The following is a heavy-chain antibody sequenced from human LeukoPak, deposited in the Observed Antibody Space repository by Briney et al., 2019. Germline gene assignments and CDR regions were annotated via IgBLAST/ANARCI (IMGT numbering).Heavy chain of an antibody. CDR2: IKQDGSEK. CDR1: GFTFSSYA. V-gene: IGHV3-7*01. D-gene: IGHD2-15*01. CDR3: ARGATNCSGGSCYSDKYYFDY. Sequence: GGSLRLSCAASGFTFSSYAMSWVRQAPGKGLEGVADIKQDGSEKNYVDSVKGRFTISIDNAKNSLYLQMNSLRAEDTAVYYCARGATNCSGGSCYSDKYYFDYWGQGTLVTVSS. J-gene: IGHJ4*02.